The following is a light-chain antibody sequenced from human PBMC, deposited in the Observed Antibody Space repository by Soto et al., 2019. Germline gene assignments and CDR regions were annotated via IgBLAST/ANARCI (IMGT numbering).Light chain of an antibody. Sequence: QPVLTQPPSVSGAPGQRVTISCTGSSSNIGAGYDVHWYQQLPGTAPKLPIYGNSNRPSGVPDRFSGSKSGTSASLAITGLQAEDEADYYCQSYDSSLSGWVFGGRTKLTVL. V-gene: IGLV1-40*01. CDR3: QSYDSSLSGWV. CDR1: SSNIGAGYD. CDR2: GNS. J-gene: IGLJ3*02.